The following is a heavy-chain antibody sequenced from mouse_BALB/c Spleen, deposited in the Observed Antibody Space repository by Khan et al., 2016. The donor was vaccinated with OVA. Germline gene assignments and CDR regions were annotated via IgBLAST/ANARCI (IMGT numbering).Heavy chain of an antibody. D-gene: IGHD2-2*01. CDR1: GFSFSSYS. CDR2: ISSGGSYT. Sequence: EVMLVESGGGLVRPGGSLKLSCAASGFSFSSYSMSWVRQTPEKRLEWVATISSGGSYTYYPDSVKGRFTIPRDKAQNTLYLQMSSLKSEDTAMYYWPRHRGYNRHNPSLDYWGQGTTLTVSS. J-gene: IGHJ2*01. V-gene: IGHV5-6-4*01. CDR3: PRHRGYNRHNPSLDY.